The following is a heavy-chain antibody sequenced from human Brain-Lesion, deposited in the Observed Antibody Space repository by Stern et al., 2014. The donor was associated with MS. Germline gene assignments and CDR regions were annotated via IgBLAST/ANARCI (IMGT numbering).Heavy chain of an antibody. CDR1: GYTLTELS. CDR3: ATLSPGAGGNYYRHFDY. CDR2: FDPEDGET. Sequence: VQLVESEAEVKKPGASVKVSCKVSGYTLTELSMHWVRQAPRKGLEWMGGFDPEDGETIYAQKFQGRVTMTEDTSTDTAYMELSSLRSEDTAVHYCATLSPGAGGNYYRHFDYWGQGTLVTVSS. J-gene: IGHJ4*02. V-gene: IGHV1-24*01. D-gene: IGHD1-26*01.